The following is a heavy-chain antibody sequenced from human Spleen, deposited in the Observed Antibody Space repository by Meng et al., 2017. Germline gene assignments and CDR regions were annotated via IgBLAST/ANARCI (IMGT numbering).Heavy chain of an antibody. V-gene: IGHV3-21*01. J-gene: IGHJ2*01. D-gene: IGHD4-17*01. CDR3: ASLRGLYGDFDWYFDL. Sequence: EVQLVESGGGLVKPGGSLRLSCAASGFTFSSYSMNWVRQAPGKGLEWVSSISSSSSYIYYADSVKGRFTISRDNAKNSLYLQMNSLRAEDTAVYYCASLRGLYGDFDWYFDLWGRGTLVTVSS. CDR1: GFTFSSYS. CDR2: ISSSSSYI.